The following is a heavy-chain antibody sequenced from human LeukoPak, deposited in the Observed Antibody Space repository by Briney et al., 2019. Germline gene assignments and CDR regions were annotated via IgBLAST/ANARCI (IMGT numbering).Heavy chain of an antibody. CDR1: GFTFSSYE. CDR2: ISSSGSTI. J-gene: IGHJ4*02. D-gene: IGHD6-13*01. V-gene: IGHV3-48*03. Sequence: PGGSLRLSCAASGFTFSSYEMNWVRQAPGKGLEWVSYISSSGSTIYYADSVKGRFTISRDNAKNSLYLQMNSLRAEDTAVYYRARAGEYDSSWYYFDYWGQGTLVTVSS. CDR3: ARAGEYDSSWYYFDY.